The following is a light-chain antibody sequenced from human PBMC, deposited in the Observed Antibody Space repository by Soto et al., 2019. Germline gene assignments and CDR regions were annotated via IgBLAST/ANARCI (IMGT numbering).Light chain of an antibody. CDR2: DAS. Sequence: EIVLTQSPATLSLSPGERATLSCMASQSVVNYLAWYEQKPGQAPRLLIYDASNRAAGIPARFSGSGSGTDFTLTISSLEPEDFAVYYCQQRNFWPITFGQGTRLETK. CDR1: QSVVNY. CDR3: QQRNFWPIT. V-gene: IGKV3-11*01. J-gene: IGKJ5*01.